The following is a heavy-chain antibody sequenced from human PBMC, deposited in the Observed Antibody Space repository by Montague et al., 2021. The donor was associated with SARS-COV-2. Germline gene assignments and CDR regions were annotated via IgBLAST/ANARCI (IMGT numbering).Heavy chain of an antibody. CDR1: GDSVSRNSAA. J-gene: IGHJ4*02. V-gene: IGHV6-1*01. D-gene: IGHD1-26*01. Sequence: CAISGDSVSRNSAARNWIRQSPSRGLEWLVRTYYRSKWYNDYAVSVKSRITINPDTSKNQISLQLNSVTPEDTAVYYCARTSASSDYWGQGTLVTVSS. CDR2: TYYRSKWYN. CDR3: ARTSASSDY.